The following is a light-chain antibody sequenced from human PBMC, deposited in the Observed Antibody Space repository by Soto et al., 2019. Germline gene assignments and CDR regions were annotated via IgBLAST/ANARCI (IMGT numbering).Light chain of an antibody. CDR2: KAS. Sequence: DIKMTHSASTLSATVEDRVTITCRASQSISSWLAWYQQKPGKAPKLLIYKASSLESGVPSRFSGSGSGTEFTLTISSLQPDDFATYYCQQYNSYPLTFGGRTKVDIK. CDR1: QSISSW. J-gene: IGKJ4*01. CDR3: QQYNSYPLT. V-gene: IGKV1-5*03.